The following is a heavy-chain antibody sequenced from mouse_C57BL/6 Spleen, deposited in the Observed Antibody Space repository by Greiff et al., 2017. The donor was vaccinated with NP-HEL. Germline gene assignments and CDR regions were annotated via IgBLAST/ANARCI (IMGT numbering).Heavy chain of an antibody. Sequence: EVKLVESGGGLVKPGGSLKLSCAASGFTFSSYAMSWVRQTPEKRLEWVATISDGGSYTYYPDYVKGRFTIYRENAKKNLYLQVSHLKSEDRAMYYCERSLFAYWGQGTLVTVSA. CDR1: GFTFSSYA. CDR3: ERSLFAY. D-gene: IGHD6-1*01. J-gene: IGHJ3*01. V-gene: IGHV5-4*03. CDR2: ISDGGSYT.